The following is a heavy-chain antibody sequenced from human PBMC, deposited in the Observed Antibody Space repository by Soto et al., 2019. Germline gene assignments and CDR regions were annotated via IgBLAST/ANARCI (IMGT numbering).Heavy chain of an antibody. D-gene: IGHD2-15*01. CDR3: ARVQRGYCSGGSCYSYYYYYMDV. CDR2: INHSGST. Sequence: QVQLQQWGAGLLKPSETLSLTCAVYGGSFSGYYWSWIRQPPGKGLEWIGGINHSGSTNYNPSLKSRVTISVDTSKNQFSLKLSSVTAADTAVYYCARVQRGYCSGGSCYSYYYYYMDVWGKGTTVTVSS. CDR1: GGSFSGYY. J-gene: IGHJ6*03. V-gene: IGHV4-34*01.